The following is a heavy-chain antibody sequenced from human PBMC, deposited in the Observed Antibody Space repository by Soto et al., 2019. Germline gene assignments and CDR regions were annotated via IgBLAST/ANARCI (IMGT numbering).Heavy chain of an antibody. V-gene: IGHV1-2*02. CDR3: ASPQNWARDAFDI. Sequence: ASVKVTCTACGYSFNGSYMRWVRQDPGQGLEWMGWINPNSGGTNYAQKFQGRVTMTRDTSISTAYMELSRLRSDDTAVYYCASPQNWARDAFDIWGQGKRVTVS. D-gene: IGHD7-27*01. J-gene: IGHJ3*02. CDR2: INPNSGGT. CDR1: GYSFNGSY.